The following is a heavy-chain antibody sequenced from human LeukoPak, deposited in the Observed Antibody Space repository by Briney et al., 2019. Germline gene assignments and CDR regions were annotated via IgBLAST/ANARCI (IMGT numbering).Heavy chain of an antibody. D-gene: IGHD6-19*01. CDR1: GFTVSSNY. CDR3: AKDSGIAVAASFDY. CDR2: IYSGGST. V-gene: IGHV3-53*05. Sequence: GGSLRLSCAASGFTVSSNYMSWVRQAPGKGLEWVSVIYSGGSTYYADSVKGRFTISRDNAKNSLYLQMNSLRAEDMALYYCAKDSGIAVAASFDYWGQGTLVTVSS. J-gene: IGHJ4*02.